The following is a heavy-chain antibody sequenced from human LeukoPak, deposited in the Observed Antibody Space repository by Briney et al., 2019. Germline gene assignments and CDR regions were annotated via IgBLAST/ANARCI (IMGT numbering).Heavy chain of an antibody. D-gene: IGHD3-3*01. V-gene: IGHV4-61*08. CDR3: ARISTIFGASYVD. J-gene: IGHJ4*02. CDR2: IYYSGST. CDR1: GGSISSGGYY. Sequence: SQTLSLTCTVSGGSISSGGYYWSWIRQPPGKGLEWIGYIYYSGSTNYNPSLKSRVTISVDTSKNQFSLKLSSVTAADTAVYYCARISTIFGASYVDWGQGTLVTVSS.